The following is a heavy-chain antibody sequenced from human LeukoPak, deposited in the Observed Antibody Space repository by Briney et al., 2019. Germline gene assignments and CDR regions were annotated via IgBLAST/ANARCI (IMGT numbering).Heavy chain of an antibody. CDR2: INHSGST. D-gene: IGHD3-10*01. Sequence: PSETLSLTCAVYGGSFSGYYWSWIRQPPGKGLEWIGEINHSGSTNYNPSLKSRVTISVDTSKNQFSLKLSSVTAADTAVYYCARVRSGSYYDYLGQGTLVTVSS. J-gene: IGHJ4*02. V-gene: IGHV4-34*01. CDR3: ARVRSGSYYDY. CDR1: GGSFSGYY.